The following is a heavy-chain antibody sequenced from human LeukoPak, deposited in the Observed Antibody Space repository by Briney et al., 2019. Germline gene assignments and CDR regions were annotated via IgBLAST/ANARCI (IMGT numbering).Heavy chain of an antibody. CDR3: AAPAPSGPDQAAAGTDYYYGMDV. J-gene: IGHJ6*02. D-gene: IGHD6-13*01. Sequence: ASVKVSCKASGYTFTSYDINWVRQATGQGLEWMGWMNPNSGNTGYAQKFQGRVTITRNTSISTAYMELSSLRSEDTAVYYCAAPAPSGPDQAAAGTDYYYGMDVWGQGTTVTVSS. CDR2: MNPNSGNT. CDR1: GYTFTSYD. V-gene: IGHV1-8*03.